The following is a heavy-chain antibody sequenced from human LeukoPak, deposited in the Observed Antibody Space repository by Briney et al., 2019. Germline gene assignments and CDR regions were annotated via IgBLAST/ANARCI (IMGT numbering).Heavy chain of an antibody. CDR1: WFTVSSNY. J-gene: IGHJ4*02. CDR2: IYSGGST. V-gene: IGHV3-53*01. CDR3: ARVGGGGLYFDY. D-gene: IGHD3-10*01. Sequence: GGSLRLSCTASWFTVSSNYMSWVRQAPGKGLEWVSVIYSGGSTYYADSVKGRFTISRDNSKNTLYLQMNSLRVEDTAVYYCARVGGGGLYFDYWGQGTLVTVSS.